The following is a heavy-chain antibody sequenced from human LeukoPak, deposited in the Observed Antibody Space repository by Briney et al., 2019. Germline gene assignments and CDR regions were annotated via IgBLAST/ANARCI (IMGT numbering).Heavy chain of an antibody. V-gene: IGHV1-18*01. Sequence: ASVKVSCKASGYTFTSYGISWVRQAPGQGLEWMGWISAYNGNTNYAQKLQGRVTMTTDTSTSTAYMELRSLRYDDTAVYYCASGARGGWYPPFDYWGQGTLVTVSS. CDR1: GYTFTSYG. CDR3: ASGARGGWYPPFDY. J-gene: IGHJ4*02. D-gene: IGHD6-19*01. CDR2: ISAYNGNT.